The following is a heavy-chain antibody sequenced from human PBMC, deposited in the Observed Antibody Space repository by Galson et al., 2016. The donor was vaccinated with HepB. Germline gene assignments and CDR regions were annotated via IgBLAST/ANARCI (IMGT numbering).Heavy chain of an antibody. Sequence: TLSLTCTVSGGSISSGGYYWSWIRQHPGKGLEWIGYIYHSGSTYYNPSLKRRVSISVDTSKNQSSLRLSSVTAADTAVYYCARDRSSGSGSFGYWGQGTLVTVSS. CDR1: GGSISSGGYY. V-gene: IGHV4-31*03. J-gene: IGHJ4*02. CDR2: IYHSGST. CDR3: ARDRSSGSGSFGY. D-gene: IGHD3-10*01.